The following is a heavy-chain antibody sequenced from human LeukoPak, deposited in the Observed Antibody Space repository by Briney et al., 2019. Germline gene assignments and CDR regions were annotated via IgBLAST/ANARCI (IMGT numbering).Heavy chain of an antibody. D-gene: IGHD3-10*01. CDR3: ARDIKGRYFDY. Sequence: PGGSLRLSCAASGFTVSSNYMSRVRQAPGKGLEWVSVIYSGGSTYYADSVKGRFTISRDNSKNTLYLQMNSLRAEDTAVYYCARDIKGRYFDYWGQGTLVTVSS. V-gene: IGHV3-53*01. J-gene: IGHJ4*02. CDR2: IYSGGST. CDR1: GFTVSSNY.